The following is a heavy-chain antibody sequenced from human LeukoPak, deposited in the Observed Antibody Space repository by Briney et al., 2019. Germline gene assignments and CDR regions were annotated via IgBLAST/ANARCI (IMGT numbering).Heavy chain of an antibody. CDR2: ISYDGSNK. CDR1: GFTFSSYG. Sequence: PGRSLRLSCAASGFTFSSYGMHWVRQAPGKGLEWVAVISYDGSNKYYAGSVKGRFTISRDNSRNTLYLQMNSLRGEDTAVYYCARDLGEMATIPKHGMDVWGQGTTVTVSS. CDR3: ARDLGEMATIPKHGMDV. D-gene: IGHD5-24*01. J-gene: IGHJ6*02. V-gene: IGHV3-30*03.